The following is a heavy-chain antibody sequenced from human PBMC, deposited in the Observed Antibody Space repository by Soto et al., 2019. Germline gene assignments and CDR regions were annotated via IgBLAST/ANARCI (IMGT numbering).Heavy chain of an antibody. Sequence: QVQLVESGGGVVQPGRSLRLSCAASGFIFSSYAMNWVRQAPGNGPEWVALISYDGSKKYYADSVKGRFTISRDNSRDTLYLQMNSLRAEDTAVYYCAREDHGGLLPGYYYYGMDVWGQGTTVTVSS. J-gene: IGHJ6*02. V-gene: IGHV3-30-3*01. CDR1: GFIFSSYA. D-gene: IGHD3-16*01. CDR2: ISYDGSKK. CDR3: AREDHGGLLPGYYYYGMDV.